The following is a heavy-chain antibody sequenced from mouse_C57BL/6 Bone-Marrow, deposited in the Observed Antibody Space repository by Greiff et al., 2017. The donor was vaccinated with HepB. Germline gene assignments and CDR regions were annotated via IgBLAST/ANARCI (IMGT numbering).Heavy chain of an antibody. CDR1: GFTFSDYY. D-gene: IGHD2-12*01. J-gene: IGHJ4*01. CDR3: AREAYYSFSAMDY. CDR2: ISNGGGST. Sequence: EVQLQQSGGGLVQPGGSLKLSCAASGFTFSDYYMYWVRQTPEKRLEWVAYISNGGGSTYYPDTVKGRFTISRDNAKNTLYLQMSRLKSEDTAMYYCAREAYYSFSAMDYWGQGTSVTVSS. V-gene: IGHV5-12*01.